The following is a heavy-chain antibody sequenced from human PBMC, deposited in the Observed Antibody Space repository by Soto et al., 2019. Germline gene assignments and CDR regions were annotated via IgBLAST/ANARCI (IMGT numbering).Heavy chain of an antibody. CDR3: ARVLGSSGYYPPSPIDY. CDR2: IYYSGST. D-gene: IGHD3-22*01. J-gene: IGHJ4*02. V-gene: IGHV4-31*03. CDR1: GGSISSGGYY. Sequence: QVQLQESGPGLVKPSQTLSLTCTVSGGSISSGGYYWSWIRQHPGKGLEWIGYIYYSGSTYYNPSLKSRVTISVETSKNQFSLKLSSVTAADTAVYYCARVLGSSGYYPPSPIDYWGQGTLVTVSS.